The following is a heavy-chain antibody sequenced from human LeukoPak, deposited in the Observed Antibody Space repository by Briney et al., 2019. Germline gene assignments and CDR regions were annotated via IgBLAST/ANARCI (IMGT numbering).Heavy chain of an antibody. CDR2: IYYSGST. CDR3: ARVDIVLVPAAIPNWFDP. Sequence: PSETLSLTCTVSGGSISSSSYYWGWLRQPPGKGLEWIVSIYYSGSTYYHPYLKSPVTISVDTSKNQFSLKLSSVTAADTAVYYCARVDIVLVPAAIPNWFDPWGQGTLVTVSS. D-gene: IGHD2-2*03. CDR1: GGSISSSSYY. J-gene: IGHJ5*02. V-gene: IGHV4-39*07.